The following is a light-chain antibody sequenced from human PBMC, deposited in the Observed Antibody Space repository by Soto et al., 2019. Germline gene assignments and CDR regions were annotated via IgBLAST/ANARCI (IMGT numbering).Light chain of an antibody. CDR3: QQYDNWPWT. CDR2: EAS. V-gene: IGKV3-11*01. CDR1: QSVNIY. J-gene: IGKJ1*01. Sequence: DIVLTQSPATWSLSPGERAPLNCRASQSVNIYLAWYQQKSGQAPRLLIYEASNRAAGIPARFSGSGSGTDFTLTISSLQSEDFAIYYCQQYDNWPWTFGQGTKVDIK.